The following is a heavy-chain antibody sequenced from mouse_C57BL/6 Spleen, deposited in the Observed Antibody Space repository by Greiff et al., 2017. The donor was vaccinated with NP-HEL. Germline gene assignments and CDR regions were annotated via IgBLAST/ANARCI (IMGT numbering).Heavy chain of an antibody. CDR1: GYTFTDYN. V-gene: IGHV1-18*01. J-gene: IGHJ4*01. CDR3: AREDYYGSRAGAMDY. CDR2: INPNNGGT. Sequence: VQLQQSGPELVKPGASVKIPCKASGYTFTDYNMDWVKQSHGKSLEWIGDINPNNGGTIYNQKFKGKATLTVDKSSSTAYMELRSLTSEDTAVYYCAREDYYGSRAGAMDYWGQGTSVTVSS. D-gene: IGHD1-1*01.